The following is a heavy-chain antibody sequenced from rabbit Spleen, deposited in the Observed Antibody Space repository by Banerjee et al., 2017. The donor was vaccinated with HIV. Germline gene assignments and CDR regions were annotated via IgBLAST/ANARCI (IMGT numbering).Heavy chain of an antibody. D-gene: IGHD6-1*01. J-gene: IGHJ6*01. CDR3: ARGEHFSVGFSAFAIYLDL. CDR2: INTATAKA. CDR1: GISFSDRDV. Sequence: QEQLEESGGGLVKPEGSLTLTCKASGISFSDRDVMCWVRQAPGKGLEWIACINTATAKAVYASWAKGRFTISKTSSTTVTLQMTSLTAADTATYFCARGEHFSVGFSAFAIYLDLWGQGTLVTVS. V-gene: IGHV1S45*01.